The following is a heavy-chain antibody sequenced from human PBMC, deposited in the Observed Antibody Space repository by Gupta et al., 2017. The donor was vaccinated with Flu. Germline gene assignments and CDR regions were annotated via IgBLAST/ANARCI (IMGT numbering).Heavy chain of an antibody. V-gene: IGHV3-30*18. CDR1: GFTFSSYG. CDR2: ISYDGSNK. Sequence: QVQLVESGGGVVQPGRSLRLSCAASGFTFSSYGMHWVRQAPGKGLEWVAVISYDGSNKYYADSVKGRFTISRDNSKNTLYLQMNSLRAEDTAVYYCAKDGYYYGSGSYRDVWGQGTTVTVSS. D-gene: IGHD3-10*01. J-gene: IGHJ6*02. CDR3: AKDGYYYGSGSYRDV.